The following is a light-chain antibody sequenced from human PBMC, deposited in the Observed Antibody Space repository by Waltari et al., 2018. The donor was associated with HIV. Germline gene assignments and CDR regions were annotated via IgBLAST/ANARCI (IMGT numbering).Light chain of an antibody. CDR3: SSYAGSNNPYV. V-gene: IGLV2-8*01. CDR1: SSHLGLHNS. Sequence: QSALTQPPSASGPPRQSVTIPCTGTSSHLGLHNSAPWNQQHPDKAPKLMIYDVSKRPSGVPDRFSGSKSGNTASLTVSGLQTEDEADYYCSSYAGSNNPYVFGTGTKVTVL. J-gene: IGLJ1*01. CDR2: DVS.